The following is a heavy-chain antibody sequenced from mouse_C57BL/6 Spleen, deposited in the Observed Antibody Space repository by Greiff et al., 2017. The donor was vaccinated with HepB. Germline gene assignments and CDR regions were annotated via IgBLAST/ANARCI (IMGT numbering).Heavy chain of an antibody. J-gene: IGHJ4*01. CDR3: ASYGNYYYYAMDD. Sequence: QVQLLQPGTELVKPGASVKLSCTASGYTFTSYWMHWVKQRPGQGLEWIGNINPSNGGTNYNEKFKSKATLTVDKSYSTAYMQLSSLTSEDSAVSYCASYGNYYYYAMDDGGQGTSVTVSS. V-gene: IGHV1-53*01. CDR1: GYTFTSYW. D-gene: IGHD2-1*01. CDR2: INPSNGGT.